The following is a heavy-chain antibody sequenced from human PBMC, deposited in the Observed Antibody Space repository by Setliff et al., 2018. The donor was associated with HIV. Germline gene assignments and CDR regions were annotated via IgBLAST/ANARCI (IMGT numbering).Heavy chain of an antibody. D-gene: IGHD3-16*01. CDR1: GDSISTDNYH. J-gene: IGHJ4*02. Sequence: PSETLSLTCTVSGDSISTDNYHWDWVRQPPGKGLEWIGSLFYTGSTSCNPSLKSRVTISVDMSKNQFSLKLSSVTAADTAVYYCARGSKGGFFDYWGQGTLVTVSS. V-gene: IGHV4-39*07. CDR2: LFYTGST. CDR3: ARGSKGGFFDY.